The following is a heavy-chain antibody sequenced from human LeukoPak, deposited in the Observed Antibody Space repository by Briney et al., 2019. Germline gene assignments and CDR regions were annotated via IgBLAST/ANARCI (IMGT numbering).Heavy chain of an antibody. Sequence: GGSLRLSCAASGFTFSSNGMHWVRQAPGKGLEWVAVISYDGSNKYYADSVKGRFTISRDNSKNTLYLQMNSLRAEDTAVYYCAKDHDYYGSEDYWGQGTLVTVSS. V-gene: IGHV3-30*18. CDR3: AKDHDYYGSEDY. D-gene: IGHD3-10*01. J-gene: IGHJ4*02. CDR1: GFTFSSNG. CDR2: ISYDGSNK.